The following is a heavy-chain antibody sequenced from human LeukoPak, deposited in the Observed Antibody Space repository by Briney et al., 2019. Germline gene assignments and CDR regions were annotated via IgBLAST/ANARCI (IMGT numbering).Heavy chain of an antibody. CDR1: GFTFSNHR. D-gene: IGHD3-16*01. Sequence: GGSLRLSCAASGFTFSNHRMNWVRHSPGRGLEWVANIKEDGSEEHYADSVKGRFTISRDNAKSSLHLRMDGLRAEDTAVHFCARGGGLDVWGQGATVTVSS. CDR3: ARGGGLDV. CDR2: IKEDGSEE. V-gene: IGHV3-7*03. J-gene: IGHJ6*02.